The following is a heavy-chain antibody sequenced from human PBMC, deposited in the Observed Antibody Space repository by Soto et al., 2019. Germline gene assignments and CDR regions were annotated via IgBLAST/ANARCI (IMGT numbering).Heavy chain of an antibody. Sequence: ASVKVSCKASGYTFTGYYMHWVRQAPGQGLEWMGWINPNSGGTNYAQKFQGWVTMTRDTSISTAYMELSRLRSDDTAVYYCARDSYIGRFLEFDYRAQRTPVTGSS. CDR1: GYTFTGYY. V-gene: IGHV1-2*04. CDR3: ARDSYIGRFLEFDY. D-gene: IGHD3-3*01. CDR2: INPNSGGT. J-gene: IGHJ4*02.